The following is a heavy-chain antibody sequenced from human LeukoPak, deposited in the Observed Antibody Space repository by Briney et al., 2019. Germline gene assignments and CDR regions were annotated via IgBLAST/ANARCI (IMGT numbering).Heavy chain of an antibody. D-gene: IGHD6-19*01. J-gene: IGHJ4*02. CDR1: GGSISSGSYY. Sequence: SETLSLTCTVSGGSISSGSYYWSWIRQPAGKGLEWIGRIYTSGSTNYNPSLKSRVTISVDTSKNQFSLRLTSVTAADTAVYYCARRRGAGWYVDYWGQGTLVTVSS. CDR2: IYTSGST. V-gene: IGHV4-61*02. CDR3: ARRRGAGWYVDY.